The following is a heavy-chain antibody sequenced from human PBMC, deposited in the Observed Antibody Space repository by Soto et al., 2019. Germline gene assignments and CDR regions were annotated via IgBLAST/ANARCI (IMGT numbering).Heavy chain of an antibody. J-gene: IGHJ3*02. D-gene: IGHD2-15*01. V-gene: IGHV4-31*03. Sequence: QVQLQESGPGLVKPSQTLSLTCTVSGGSISSGGYYWSWIRQHPGKGLEWIGYIYYSGSTYYNPSLKSRVTISVVTSKNQYSLKLSSVTAADTAVYYCARGLRQVVAALRAAFDIWGQGTMLTVSS. CDR1: GGSISSGGYY. CDR3: ARGLRQVVAALRAAFDI. CDR2: IYYSGST.